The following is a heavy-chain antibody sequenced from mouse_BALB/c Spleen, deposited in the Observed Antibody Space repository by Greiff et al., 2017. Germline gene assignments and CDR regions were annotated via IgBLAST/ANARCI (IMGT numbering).Heavy chain of an antibody. CDR2: IDPENGDT. CDR3: NALLYPFDY. Sequence: EVQVVESGAELVRSGASVKLSCTASGFNIKDYYMHWVKQRPEQGLEWIGWIDPENGDTEYAPKFQGKATMTADTSSNTAYLQLSSLTSEDTAVYYCNALLYPFDYWGQGTTLTVSS. CDR1: GFNIKDYY. V-gene: IGHV14-4*02. J-gene: IGHJ2*01. D-gene: IGHD2-10*01.